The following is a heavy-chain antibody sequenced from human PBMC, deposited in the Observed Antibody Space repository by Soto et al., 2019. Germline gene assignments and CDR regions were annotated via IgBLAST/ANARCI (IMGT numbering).Heavy chain of an antibody. CDR1: GGTFSGYP. CDR2: IIPIRGIA. Sequence: XVKLSCKASGGTFSGYPSSRVRRAPGQGLEWMGRIIPIRGIANYAQKFQGRVTITADKSTSTAYMELSSLRSEDKAVYYCARERRYSTESSWDAFDIWGQGTMVTVSS. V-gene: IGHV1-69*04. CDR3: ARERRYSTESSWDAFDI. J-gene: IGHJ3*02. D-gene: IGHD5-12*01.